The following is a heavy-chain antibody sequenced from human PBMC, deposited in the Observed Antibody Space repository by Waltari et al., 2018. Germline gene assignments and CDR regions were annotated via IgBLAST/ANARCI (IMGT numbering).Heavy chain of an antibody. CDR1: GGSMTNYS. CDR3: ARSPVAPALRSFDI. D-gene: IGHD2-2*01. Sequence: QVQLQESGSGLVTPSETLSLTCTVSGGSMTNYSWSWLRQPPGKRLEWIGYVFSTGVTHYNPSLESRLTISIDTSKNQFSLNLSSVTAAETAMYYCARSPVAPALRSFDIWGQGTLVTVSS. J-gene: IGHJ4*02. CDR2: VFSTGVT. V-gene: IGHV4-59*01.